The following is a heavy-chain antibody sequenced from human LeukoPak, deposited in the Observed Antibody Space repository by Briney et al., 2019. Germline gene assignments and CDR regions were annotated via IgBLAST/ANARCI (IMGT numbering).Heavy chain of an antibody. Sequence: ASVKVSCKASGYTFTGYYMHWVRQAPGQGLEWVGWINPNSGGTNYAQKFQGRVTMTRDTSISTACMELSRLRSDDTAVYYCAILKLILWFRDHAFDIWGQGTMVTVSS. CDR3: AILKLILWFRDHAFDI. V-gene: IGHV1-2*02. J-gene: IGHJ3*02. CDR2: INPNSGGT. D-gene: IGHD3-10*01. CDR1: GYTFTGYY.